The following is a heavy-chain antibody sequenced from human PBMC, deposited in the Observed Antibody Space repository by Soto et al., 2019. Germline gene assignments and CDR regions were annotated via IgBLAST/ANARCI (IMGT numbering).Heavy chain of an antibody. CDR1: GFSPSTSGVG. D-gene: IGHD3-3*01. CDR3: AHGGYDFWSGYPYYFDY. J-gene: IGHJ4*02. Sequence: QITLKESGPTLVKPTQTLTLTCTFSGFSPSTSGVGVGWIRQPPGKALEWLALIYWDDDKRYSPSLKSRLTITKDTSKNQVVLTMTNMDPVDTATYYCAHGGYDFWSGYPYYFDYWGQGTLVTVSS. V-gene: IGHV2-5*02. CDR2: IYWDDDK.